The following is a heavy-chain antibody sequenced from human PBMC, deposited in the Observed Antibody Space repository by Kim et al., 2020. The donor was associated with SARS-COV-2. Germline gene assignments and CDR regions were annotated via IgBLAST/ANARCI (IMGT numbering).Heavy chain of an antibody. CDR2: SYT. V-gene: IGHV3-11*05. D-gene: IGHD5-12*01. CDR3: AREGSGYEYY. Sequence: SYTNYADSVKGRFTNSRDNAKNSLYLQMNSLRAEDTAVYYCAREGSGYEYYWGQGTLVTVSS. J-gene: IGHJ4*02.